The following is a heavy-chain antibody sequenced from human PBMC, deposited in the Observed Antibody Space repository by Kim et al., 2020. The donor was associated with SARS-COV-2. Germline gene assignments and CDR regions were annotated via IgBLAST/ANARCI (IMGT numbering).Heavy chain of an antibody. CDR1: GGTFSSYA. CDR2: IIPIFGTA. J-gene: IGHJ2*01. CDR3: ARSSSSLRTYWYFDL. D-gene: IGHD6-13*01. V-gene: IGHV1-69*13. Sequence: SVKVSCKASGGTFSSYAISWVRQAPGQGLEWMGGIIPIFGTANYAQKFQGRVTITADESTSTAYMELSSLRSEDTAVYYCARSSSSLRTYWYFDLWGRGTLVTVSS.